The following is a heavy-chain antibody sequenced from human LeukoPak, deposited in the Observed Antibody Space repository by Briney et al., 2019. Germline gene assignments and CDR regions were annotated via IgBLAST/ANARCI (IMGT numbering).Heavy chain of an antibody. CDR3: ARIRCSPGDDSCYNY. D-gene: IGHD2-21*01. CDR2: IYQSKYT. V-gene: IGHV4-34*01. Sequence: PSETLSLTCGVRAVSFSGNFWSWLRPSPGKGLEWIGEIYQSKYTTYNPSLKSRVTISADTSVNQLSLRVTSVTAADTAIYYCARIRCSPGDDSCYNYWGRGTLVTVSS. J-gene: IGHJ4*02. CDR1: AVSFSGNF.